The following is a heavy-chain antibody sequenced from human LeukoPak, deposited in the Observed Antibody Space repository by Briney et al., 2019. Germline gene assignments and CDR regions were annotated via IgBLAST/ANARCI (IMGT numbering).Heavy chain of an antibody. D-gene: IGHD6-13*01. Sequence: ASVKVSCKASGGTFSSYAISWVRQAPGQGLEWMGGIIPIFGTANYAQKFQGRVTMTRDTSTSTVYMDLSSLRSEDTAVYYCAVLAAAASNYYYPLWGQGTLVTVSS. J-gene: IGHJ4*02. CDR2: IIPIFGTA. CDR1: GGTFSSYA. V-gene: IGHV1-69*05. CDR3: AVLAAAASNYYYPL.